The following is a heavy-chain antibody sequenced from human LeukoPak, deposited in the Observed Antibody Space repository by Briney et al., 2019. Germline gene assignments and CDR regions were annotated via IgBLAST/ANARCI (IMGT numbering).Heavy chain of an antibody. CDR3: ARYGSGTSYITNYFDY. CDR2: ISSSSSYI. J-gene: IGHJ4*02. CDR1: GFTFSSYS. D-gene: IGHD3-10*01. Sequence: GGSLRLSCAASGFTFSSYSMNWVRQAPGKGLEWVSSISSSSSYIYYVDSVKGRFTISRDNAKNSLFLQMNSLRAEDTAVYYCARYGSGTSYITNYFDYWGQGTLVTVSS. V-gene: IGHV3-21*01.